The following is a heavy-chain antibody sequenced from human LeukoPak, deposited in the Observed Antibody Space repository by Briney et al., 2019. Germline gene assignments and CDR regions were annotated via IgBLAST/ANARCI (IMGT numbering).Heavy chain of an antibody. V-gene: IGHV3-33*06. Sequence: GGSLRLSCAASGFTFSSYGMHWVRQAPGKGPEWVAVIWYDGSNKYYADSVKGRFTISRDNSKNTLYLQMNSLRAEGTAVYYCAKGEQWLLDYWGQGTLVTVSS. D-gene: IGHD6-19*01. J-gene: IGHJ4*02. CDR3: AKGEQWLLDY. CDR2: IWYDGSNK. CDR1: GFTFSSYG.